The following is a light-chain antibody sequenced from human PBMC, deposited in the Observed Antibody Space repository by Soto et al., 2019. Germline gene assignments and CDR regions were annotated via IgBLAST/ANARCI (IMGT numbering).Light chain of an antibody. CDR2: WAS. V-gene: IGKV4-1*01. CDR3: QQYFSTALT. CDR1: QSVLYSSNNKNY. J-gene: IGKJ4*01. Sequence: DIVMTQSPDSLAVSLGERATINCKSGQSVLYSSNNKNYLAWYQQKPGQPPKLLIYWASTRESGVPDRFSGSGSGTDFPLTISGLQAEDVAVYYCQQYFSTALTFGGGTKVEIK.